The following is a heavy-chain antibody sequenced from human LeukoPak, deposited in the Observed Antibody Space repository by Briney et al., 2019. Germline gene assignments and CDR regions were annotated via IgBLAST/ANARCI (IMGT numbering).Heavy chain of an antibody. CDR1: GYTFTDYY. CDR2: INPSGGST. CDR3: ARYDGFGYSPTFALDY. D-gene: IGHD5-18*01. Sequence: ASVKVSCKASGYTFTDYYIHWVRQAPGQGLEWMGIINPSGGSTRYAQKFQGRVSMTRDTSTRTVYMEVSSLRSEDTAVYYCARYDGFGYSPTFALDYWGQGTLVTVSS. J-gene: IGHJ4*02. V-gene: IGHV1-46*01.